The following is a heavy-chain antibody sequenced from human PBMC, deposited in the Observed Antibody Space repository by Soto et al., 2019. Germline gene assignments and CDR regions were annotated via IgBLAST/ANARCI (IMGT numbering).Heavy chain of an antibody. CDR3: VRDSPTNLEDADTVASWFDP. CDR1: GFNFNFYW. Sequence: EVLLVESGGGLVQPGGSLRLSCAASGFNFNFYWMHWVRQAPGKGLVWVSRINGDGSTADYADSVKGRFTISRDNAKNTLFLQMDSLRVEDTAVYYCVRDSPTNLEDADTVASWFDPWGQGNLVTVSS. V-gene: IGHV3-74*01. CDR2: INGDGSTA. J-gene: IGHJ5*02. D-gene: IGHD5-12*01.